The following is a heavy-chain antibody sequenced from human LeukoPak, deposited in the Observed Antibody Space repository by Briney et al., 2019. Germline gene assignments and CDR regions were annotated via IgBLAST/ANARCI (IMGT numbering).Heavy chain of an antibody. Sequence: GESLKISCKGSGYSFTSYWIGWVRQMPGKGLEWMGIIYPGDSDTRYSPSFQGQATISADKSISTAYLQWSSLKASDTAMYYCARPVRENREDDAFDIWGQGTMVTVSS. CDR3: ARPVRENREDDAFDI. CDR2: IYPGDSDT. V-gene: IGHV5-51*01. D-gene: IGHD5-24*01. CDR1: GYSFTSYW. J-gene: IGHJ3*02.